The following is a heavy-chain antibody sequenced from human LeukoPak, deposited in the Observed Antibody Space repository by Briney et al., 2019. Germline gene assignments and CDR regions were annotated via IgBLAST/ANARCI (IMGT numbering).Heavy chain of an antibody. D-gene: IGHD6-19*01. Sequence: GASVKVSCKASGYTFTGYYMHWVRQAPGQGLEWMGWINPNSGGTNYAQKFQGRVTMTRDTSISTAYMELSRLRSDDTAVYYCARDGVRRQWLPQGKFGYWGQGTLVTVSS. CDR2: INPNSGGT. J-gene: IGHJ4*02. CDR1: GYTFTGYY. CDR3: ARDGVRRQWLPQGKFGY. V-gene: IGHV1-2*02.